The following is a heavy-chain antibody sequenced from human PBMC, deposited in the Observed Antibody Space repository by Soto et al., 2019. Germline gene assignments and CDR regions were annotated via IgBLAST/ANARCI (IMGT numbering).Heavy chain of an antibody. J-gene: IGHJ6*02. D-gene: IGHD6-19*01. CDR2: ISYDGSNK. CDR3: ARSAGYSSGWSSRDYYYYGMDV. V-gene: IGHV3-30-3*01. CDR1: GFTFSSYA. Sequence: GGSLRLSCAASGFTFSSYAMHWVRQAPGKGLEWVAVISYDGSNKYYADSVKGRFTISRDNSKNTLYLQMNSLRAEDTAVYYCARSAGYSSGWSSRDYYYYGMDVWGQGTTVTVSS.